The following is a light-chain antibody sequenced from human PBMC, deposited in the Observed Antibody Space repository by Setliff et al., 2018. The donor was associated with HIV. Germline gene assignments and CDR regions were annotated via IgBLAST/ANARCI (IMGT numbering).Light chain of an antibody. J-gene: IGLJ1*01. CDR2: EVR. CDR1: SSDVGGYSY. CDR3: ISYATTNTLP. V-gene: IGLV2-14*01. Sequence: QFVLTQPASVSGSPGQSITISCTGTSSDVGGYSYVSWYQQHPGKAPKLIIYEVRNRPSGVSNRFSGSKSGNTASLTISGLQAEDEADYYCISYATTNTLPFGTGTKV.